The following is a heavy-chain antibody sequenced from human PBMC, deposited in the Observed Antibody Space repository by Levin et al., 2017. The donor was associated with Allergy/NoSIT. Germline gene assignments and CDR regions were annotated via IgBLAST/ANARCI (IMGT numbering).Heavy chain of an antibody. CDR2: ISHSGST. D-gene: IGHD5-12*01. V-gene: IGHV4-34*01. CDR3: ARIGSRSNRDY. J-gene: IGHJ4*02. Sequence: SETLSLTCGIYDGSFNSYYWTWIRQAPGKGLDWIGEISHSGSTRYNPSLESRVTISVDKSKNQFFLTLRSVTAADTAVYYCARIGSRSNRDYWGQGTLVTVSS. CDR1: DGSFNSYY.